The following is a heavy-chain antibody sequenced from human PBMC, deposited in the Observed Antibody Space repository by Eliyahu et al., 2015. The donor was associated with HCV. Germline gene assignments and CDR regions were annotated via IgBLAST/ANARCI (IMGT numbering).Heavy chain of an antibody. D-gene: IGHD6-13*01. CDR2: ISYDGNNK. J-gene: IGHJ3*02. CDR3: ARGPSNIKAAEKTFDM. Sequence: QVQLVESGGGVVXPGXSLRXSCAAPGFTFXXYGMHWVRQAPGKGLEWVTLISYDGNNKYYADXVQGRFTISRDNSKNTLYLQMNSLRGEDTAVYYCARGPSNIKAAEKTFDMWGQGTMVTVSS. V-gene: IGHV3-30*03. CDR1: GFTFXXYG.